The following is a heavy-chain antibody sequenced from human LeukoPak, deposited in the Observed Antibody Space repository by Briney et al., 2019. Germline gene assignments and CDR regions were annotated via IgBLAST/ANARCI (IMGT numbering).Heavy chain of an antibody. Sequence: GGSLRLSGAASGFTVSSNYMSWVRQAPGKGLEWVSVIYSGGSTYYADSVKGRFTISRDNSKNTLYLQMNSLRAEDTAVYYCAGSSHYSGYDTDAFDIWGQGTMVTVSS. D-gene: IGHD5-12*01. CDR1: GFTVSSNY. J-gene: IGHJ3*02. CDR2: IYSGGST. CDR3: AGSSHYSGYDTDAFDI. V-gene: IGHV3-53*01.